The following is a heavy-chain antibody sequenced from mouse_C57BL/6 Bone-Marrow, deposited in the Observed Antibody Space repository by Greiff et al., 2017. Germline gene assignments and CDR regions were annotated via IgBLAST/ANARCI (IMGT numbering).Heavy chain of an antibody. CDR1: GFTFSSYG. J-gene: IGHJ3*01. D-gene: IGHD2-1*01. CDR3: ARGYYGPFAY. CDR2: ISSGGSYT. V-gene: IGHV5-6*01. Sequence: EVQLVESGGDLVKPGGSLKLSCAASGFTFSSYGMSWVRQTPDKRLEWVATISSGGSYTYYPDSVKGRFTISRDNAKNTLYLQMSSLKSEDTAMYYCARGYYGPFAYWGQGTLVTVSA.